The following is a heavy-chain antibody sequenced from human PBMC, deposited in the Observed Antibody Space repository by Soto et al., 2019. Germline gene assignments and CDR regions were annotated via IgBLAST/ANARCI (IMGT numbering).Heavy chain of an antibody. CDR3: ATHRGNWFPASAFEI. D-gene: IGHD1-1*01. J-gene: IGHJ3*02. Sequence: PSETLSLTCTVSGGSVSSSSCYWGWIRQPPGKGLEWIGSIYYSGSTYYNPSLKSRVTISVDTSKNQFSLKLSSVTAADTAVYYCATHRGNWFPASAFEIWGQGTMVTVS. V-gene: IGHV4-39*01. CDR2: IYYSGST. CDR1: GGSVSSSSCY.